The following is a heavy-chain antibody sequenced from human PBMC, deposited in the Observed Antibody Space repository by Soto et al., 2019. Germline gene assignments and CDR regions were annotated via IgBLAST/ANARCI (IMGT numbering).Heavy chain of an antibody. CDR1: GGSISSGNW. J-gene: IGHJ4*02. V-gene: IGHV4-4*02. D-gene: IGHD5-12*01. Sequence: PEETLSLTCAVSGGSISSGNWWSWVRQPPGKGLEWIGEIYHSGSTNYNPSLKSRVTISVDKSKNQFSLKLSSVTAADTAVYYCARVGGYGGHSLIDYWGQGTLVTVSS. CDR2: IYHSGST. CDR3: ARVGGYGGHSLIDY.